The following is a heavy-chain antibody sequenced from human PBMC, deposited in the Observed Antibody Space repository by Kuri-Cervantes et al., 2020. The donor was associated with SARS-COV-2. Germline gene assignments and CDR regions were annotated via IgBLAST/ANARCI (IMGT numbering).Heavy chain of an antibody. V-gene: IGHV1-69*04. D-gene: IGHD1-1*01. CDR2: IIPILGTA. J-gene: IGHJ4*02. CDR3: ALDPRVRSRPLSY. CDR1: GGTFSSYA. Sequence: SVKVSCKASGGTFSSYAISWVRQAPGQGLEWMGRIIPILGTANYAQKFQGRVTITADKSTSTAYMELSSLRSEDAAVYYCALDPRVRSRPLSYWGQGTLVTDSS.